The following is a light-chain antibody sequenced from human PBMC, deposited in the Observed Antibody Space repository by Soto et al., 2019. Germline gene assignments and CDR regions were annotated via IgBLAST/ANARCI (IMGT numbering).Light chain of an antibody. CDR3: QQYNDWPLT. CDR2: GAS. V-gene: IGKV3-15*01. Sequence: EIVMTQSPATLSVSPGERATLSCRASQSVSSNLAWYQQKPGQAPRLLIYGASTRATGLPDRISGTGSGTEFTLTLSSLQSEDFAFYYCQQYNDWPLTFGEGTKVDIK. J-gene: IGKJ4*01. CDR1: QSVSSN.